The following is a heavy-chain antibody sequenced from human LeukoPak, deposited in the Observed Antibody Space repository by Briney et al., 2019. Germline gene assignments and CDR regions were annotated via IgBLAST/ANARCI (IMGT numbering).Heavy chain of an antibody. CDR2: ISYGGSNK. CDR1: GFTFSSYA. CDR3: AREAFDI. J-gene: IGHJ3*02. Sequence: QPGGSLRLSCAASGFTFSSYAMHWVRQAPGKGPEWVAVISYGGSNKYYADSVKGRFTISRDNSKNTLYLQMNSLRAEDTAVYYCAREAFDIWGQGTMVTVSS. V-gene: IGHV3-30*04.